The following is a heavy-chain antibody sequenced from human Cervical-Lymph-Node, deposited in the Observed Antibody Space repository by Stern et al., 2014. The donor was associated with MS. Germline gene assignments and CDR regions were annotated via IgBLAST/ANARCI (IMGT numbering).Heavy chain of an antibody. CDR1: GGTISNYI. D-gene: IGHD3-16*02. CDR2: IIPMFGIA. V-gene: IGHV1-69*01. Sequence: VQLVESGAEVKKPGSSVKVSCKASGGTISNYIIGWVRQAPGKGLEWMGGIIPMFGIANYAEKFQDRVTITADESTSTAYMDLSSLRSEDTAVYYCARATSDYIWGTYRFLDSWGQGTLVIVSS. CDR3: ARATSDYIWGTYRFLDS. J-gene: IGHJ4*02.